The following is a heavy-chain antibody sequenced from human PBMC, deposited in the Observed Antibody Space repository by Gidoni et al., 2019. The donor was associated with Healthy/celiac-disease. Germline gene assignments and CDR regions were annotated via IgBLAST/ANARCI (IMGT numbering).Heavy chain of an antibody. V-gene: IGHV5-51*01. CDR2: IYPGDSDT. CDR1: LYSFTSYW. D-gene: IGHD3-9*01. CDR3: ARSSGYYDILTGSTYYYYGMDV. J-gene: IGHJ6*02. Sequence: EVHLLQSGAEVKKPGASLKLSCNGSLYSFTSYWIGCVLQIPGKGLEWMGIIYPGDSDTRYSPYFQGQVTISADKSISTAYLQWSSLKASDTAMYYCARSSGYYDILTGSTYYYYGMDVWGQGTTVTVSS.